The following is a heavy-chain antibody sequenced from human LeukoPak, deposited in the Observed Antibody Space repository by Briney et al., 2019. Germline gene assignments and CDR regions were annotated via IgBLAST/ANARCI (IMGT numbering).Heavy chain of an antibody. CDR2: IYHSGST. Sequence: SGTLSLTCAVSGGSISSSNWWSWVRQPPGKGLEWIGEIYHSGSTNYNPSLKSRVTISVDKSKNQFSLKLSSVTAADTAVYYCARDGSDYGDYTGKWFDPWGQGTLVTVSS. J-gene: IGHJ5*02. D-gene: IGHD4-17*01. CDR1: GGSISSSNW. V-gene: IGHV4-4*02. CDR3: ARDGSDYGDYTGKWFDP.